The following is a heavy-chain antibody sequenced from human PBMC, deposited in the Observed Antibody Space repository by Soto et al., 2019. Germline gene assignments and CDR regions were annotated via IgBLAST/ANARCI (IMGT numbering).Heavy chain of an antibody. CDR3: ARFNGSGYYFDY. CDR1: GGSFSGYY. D-gene: IGHD5-12*01. Sequence: PSETLSLTCAVYGGSFSGYYWSWIRQPPGKGLEWIGEINHSGSTNYNPSLKSRVTISVDTSKNQFSLKLSSVTAADTAVYYCARFNGSGYYFDYWGQGTLVTVSS. J-gene: IGHJ4*02. CDR2: INHSGST. V-gene: IGHV4-34*01.